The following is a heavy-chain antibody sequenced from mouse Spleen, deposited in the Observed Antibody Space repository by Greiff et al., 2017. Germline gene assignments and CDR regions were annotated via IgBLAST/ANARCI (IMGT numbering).Heavy chain of an antibody. D-gene: IGHD2-2*01. J-gene: IGHJ4*01. Sequence: VQLQQSGPGLVKPSQTVFLTCTVTSISITTGNYRWSWIRQFPGNKLEWIGYIYYSGTITYNPSLTSRTTITRDTPKNQFFLEMNSLTAEDTATYYCAREGLPYYAMDYWGQGTSVTVSS. V-gene: IGHV3-5*01. CDR3: AREGLPYYAMDY. CDR1: SISITTGNYR. CDR2: IYYSGTI.